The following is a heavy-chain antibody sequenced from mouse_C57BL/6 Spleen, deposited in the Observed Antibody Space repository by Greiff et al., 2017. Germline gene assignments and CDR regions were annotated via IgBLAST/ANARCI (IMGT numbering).Heavy chain of an antibody. CDR2: IYPRSGNT. D-gene: IGHD1-1*01. J-gene: IGHJ2*01. Sequence: VQLQQSGAELARPGASVKLSCKASGYTFTSYGISWVKQRTGQGLEWIGEIYPRSGNTYYNEKFKGKATLTADKSSSTAYMELRSLTSEDSAVDVCAREGITTVVEGYWGQGTTLTVSS. CDR3: AREGITTVVEGY. CDR1: GYTFTSYG. V-gene: IGHV1-81*01.